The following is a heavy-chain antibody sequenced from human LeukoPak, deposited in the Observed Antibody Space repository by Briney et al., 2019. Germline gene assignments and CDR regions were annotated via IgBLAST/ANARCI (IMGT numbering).Heavy chain of an antibody. V-gene: IGHV3-33*01. CDR3: ARRDRYCSSTSCYPLYGMDV. J-gene: IGHJ6*02. Sequence: PGGSLRLSCAASGFSFSSYGMHWVRQAPGKGLEWVAVIWCDGSNKYYGDSVKGRFTISRDNSKNTLYLQMNSLRAEDTAVYYCARRDRYCSSTSCYPLYGMDVWGQGTTVTVSS. CDR1: GFSFSSYG. D-gene: IGHD2-2*01. CDR2: IWCDGSNK.